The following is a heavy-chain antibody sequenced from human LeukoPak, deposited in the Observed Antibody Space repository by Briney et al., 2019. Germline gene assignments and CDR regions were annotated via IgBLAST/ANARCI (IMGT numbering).Heavy chain of an antibody. CDR1: GFTFSIYN. V-gene: IGHV3-21*01. J-gene: IGHJ4*02. Sequence: PGDSLRLSCAASGFTFSIYNMNWVRQAPGKGLEWVSSISSSSAYIYYVDSVKGRFTISRDNAKNSVYLQMNSLRVEDTAVYYCAREEQLGQLDYWGQGTLVTVSS. CDR2: ISSSSAYI. D-gene: IGHD6-6*01. CDR3: AREEQLGQLDY.